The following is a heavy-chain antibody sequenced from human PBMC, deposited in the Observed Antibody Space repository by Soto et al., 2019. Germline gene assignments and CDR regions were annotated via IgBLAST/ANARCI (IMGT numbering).Heavy chain of an antibody. CDR1: GYSFTSYW. D-gene: IGHD6-13*01. V-gene: IGHV5-51*01. CDR3: ARHTVFKQQLVLGVHYGMDV. J-gene: IGHJ6*02. Sequence: GESLKISCKGSGYSFTSYWIGWVRQMPGKGLEWMGIIYPGDSDTRYSPSFQGQVTISADKSISTAYLQWSSLKASDTAMYYCARHTVFKQQLVLGVHYGMDVWGQGTTVTVSS. CDR2: IYPGDSDT.